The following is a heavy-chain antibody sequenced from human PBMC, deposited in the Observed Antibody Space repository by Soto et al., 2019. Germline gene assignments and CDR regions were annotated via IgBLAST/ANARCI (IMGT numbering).Heavy chain of an antibody. Sequence: GGSLRLSCAASGFTFSSYAMSWVRQAPGKGLEWVSAISGSGGSTYYADSVKGRFTISRDNSKNTLYLQMNSLRAEDTAVYYCAKSGVAALSYYYYMDVWGKGTTVTVSS. V-gene: IGHV3-23*01. D-gene: IGHD2-15*01. CDR2: ISGSGGST. J-gene: IGHJ6*03. CDR1: GFTFSSYA. CDR3: AKSGVAALSYYYYMDV.